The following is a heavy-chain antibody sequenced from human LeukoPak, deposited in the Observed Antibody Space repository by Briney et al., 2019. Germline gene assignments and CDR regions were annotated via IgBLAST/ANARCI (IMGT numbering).Heavy chain of an antibody. V-gene: IGHV3-30*03. CDR1: GFTFSHYA. Sequence: GESLRLSCAASGFTFSHYAMYWVRMAPAKGLEWVAHVSYDGSEKYMADSVKGRFTIARDNSKNTLYLQMNGLRPEDTGLYYCAREIAAVRRLDYWGQGTLVTVSS. J-gene: IGHJ4*02. D-gene: IGHD6-13*01. CDR3: AREIAAVRRLDY. CDR2: VSYDGSEK.